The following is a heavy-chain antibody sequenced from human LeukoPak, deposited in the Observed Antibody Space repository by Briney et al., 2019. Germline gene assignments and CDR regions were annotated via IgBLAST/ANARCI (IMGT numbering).Heavy chain of an antibody. CDR1: EYPFNAYD. V-gene: IGHV1-8*03. CDR3: ARQGKWVTKYFDY. Sequence: ASVKVSCKAFEYPFNAYDVHWVRQATGQGLEWMGWMNPNSGNTGYAQKFQDRVTITWNTSISTVYMELSSLRSDDTAVYYCARQGKWVTKYFDYWGQGTLVTVSS. CDR2: MNPNSGNT. J-gene: IGHJ4*02. D-gene: IGHD4-17*01.